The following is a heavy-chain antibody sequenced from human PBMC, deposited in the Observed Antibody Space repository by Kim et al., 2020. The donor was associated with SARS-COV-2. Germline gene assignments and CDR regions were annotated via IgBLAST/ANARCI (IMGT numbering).Heavy chain of an antibody. CDR1: GFTFSSYS. D-gene: IGHD2-2*01. CDR3: ARVLRYCSSTSCYANFDY. J-gene: IGHJ4*02. V-gene: IGHV3-48*02. Sequence: GGSLRLSCAASGFTFSSYSMNWVRQAPGKGLEWVSYISSSSSTIYYADSVKGRFTISRDNAKNSLYLQMNSLRDEDTAVYYCARVLRYCSSTSCYANFDYWGQGTLLTVSS. CDR2: ISSSSSTI.